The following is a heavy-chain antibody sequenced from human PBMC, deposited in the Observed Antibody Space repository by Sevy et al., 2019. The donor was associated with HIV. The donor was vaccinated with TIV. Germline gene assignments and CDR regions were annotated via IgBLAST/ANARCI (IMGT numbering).Heavy chain of an antibody. J-gene: IGHJ4*02. V-gene: IGHV3-11*06. D-gene: IGHD5-18*01. CDR1: GFTFSDYY. Sequence: GESLKISCTASGFTFSDYYMSWIRQAPGKGLEWVSDISTSSNYINYADSVKGRFTISRHNAKNSLYLQMNSLRAEDTAVYFCARVRYNYGQHYFDYWGQGTLVTVSS. CDR3: ARVRYNYGQHYFDY. CDR2: ISTSSNYI.